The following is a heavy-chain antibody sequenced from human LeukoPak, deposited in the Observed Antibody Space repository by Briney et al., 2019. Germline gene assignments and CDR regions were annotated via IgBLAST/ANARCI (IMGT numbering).Heavy chain of an antibody. D-gene: IGHD6-6*01. CDR3: ARSSGGAIAARPGQFDY. CDR1: GFTVSSNY. V-gene: IGHV3-66*02. J-gene: IGHJ4*02. CDR2: IYSGGST. Sequence: GGSLRLSCAASGFTVSSNYMSWVRQAPGKGLEWVSVIYSGGSTYYADSLKGRFTISRDNFKNTRYLQMNSLRAEDTAVYHCARSSGGAIAARPGQFDYWGQGTLVTVSS.